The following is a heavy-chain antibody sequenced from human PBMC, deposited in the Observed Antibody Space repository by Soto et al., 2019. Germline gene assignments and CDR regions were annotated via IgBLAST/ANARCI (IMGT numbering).Heavy chain of an antibody. Sequence: GESLKISCAASGFTLSNYGMHWVRQAPGKGLQWVAVISYDGSNKYYTDSVKGRFTSSRDNSKNTLYLQMNSLRAEETAVYYCEIISNSNAEGWDYYYGMDVWGQATPVTVSS. CDR1: GFTLSNYG. V-gene: IGHV3-30*03. J-gene: IGHJ6*02. CDR3: EIISNSNAEGWDYYYGMDV. D-gene: IGHD3-10*01. CDR2: ISYDGSNK.